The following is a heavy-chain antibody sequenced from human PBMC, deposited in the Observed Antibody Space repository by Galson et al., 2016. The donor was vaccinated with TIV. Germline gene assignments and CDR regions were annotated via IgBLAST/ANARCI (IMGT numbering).Heavy chain of an antibody. V-gene: IGHV1-2*02. CDR3: ARDLSPETTTPFDY. Sequence: SVKVSCKASGYTFTGYYIHYVRQAPGQGLEWMGWINPNSGDTNYAQKFKGRVTMTRDTSNSTAYMELSSLRSDDTAMYYCARDLSPETTTPFDYWGQGTLVTVSS. J-gene: IGHJ4*02. CDR2: INPNSGDT. CDR1: GYTFTGYY. D-gene: IGHD4-17*01.